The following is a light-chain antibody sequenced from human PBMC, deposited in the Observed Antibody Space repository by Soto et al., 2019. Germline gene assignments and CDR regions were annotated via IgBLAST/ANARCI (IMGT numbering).Light chain of an antibody. Sequence: EILLTHYPATLSLSPGERASLSCRASQSIDGYLAWYQQKPGQPPRLLFYDASNRATGIPARFNAFGSGTDFTLTISALEPEDFAVYYCQQRSNWPLTFGGGTKVDIK. J-gene: IGKJ4*01. V-gene: IGKV3-11*01. CDR1: QSIDGY. CDR3: QQRSNWPLT. CDR2: DAS.